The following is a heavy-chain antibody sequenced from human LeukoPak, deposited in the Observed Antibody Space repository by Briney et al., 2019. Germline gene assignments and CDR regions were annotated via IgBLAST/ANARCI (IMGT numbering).Heavy chain of an antibody. J-gene: IGHJ4*02. CDR3: ARGHTPYYDSSGYYYDY. V-gene: IGHV3-30*03. CDR1: GFTFSSYG. Sequence: PGGSLRLSCAASGFTFSSYGMHWVRQAPGKGLEWVAVISYDGSNKYYADSVKGRFTISRDNSKNTLYLQMSSLRSEDTAVYYCARGHTPYYDSSGYYYDYWGQGTLVTVSS. CDR2: ISYDGSNK. D-gene: IGHD3-22*01.